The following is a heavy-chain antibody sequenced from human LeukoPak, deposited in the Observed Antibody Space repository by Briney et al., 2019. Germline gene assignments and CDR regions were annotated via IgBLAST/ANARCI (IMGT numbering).Heavy chain of an antibody. CDR2: IIPIFGTA. CDR1: GGTFSSYA. V-gene: IGHV1-69*01. J-gene: IGHJ4*02. CDR3: ARDLTAMRGFCSY. Sequence: ASVKVSCKASGGTFSSYAISWVRQAPGQGLEWMGVIIPIFGTANYAQKFQGRVTITADESTSTAYMELSSLRSEDTAVYYCARDLTAMRGFCSYWGQGTLVTVSS. D-gene: IGHD5-18*01.